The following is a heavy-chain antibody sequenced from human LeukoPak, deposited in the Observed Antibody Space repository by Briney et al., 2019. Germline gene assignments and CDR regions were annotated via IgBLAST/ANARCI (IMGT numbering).Heavy chain of an antibody. J-gene: IGHJ4*02. CDR1: GYTFTGYY. V-gene: IGHV1-69*13. CDR2: IIPIFGTA. CDR3: ARIRKATIDYYFDY. Sequence: GASVKVSCKASGYTFTGYYMHWVRQAPGQGLEWMGGIIPIFGTANYAQKFQGRVTITADESTSTAYMELSSLRSEDTAVYYCARIRKATIDYYFDYWGQGTLVTVSS. D-gene: IGHD5-24*01.